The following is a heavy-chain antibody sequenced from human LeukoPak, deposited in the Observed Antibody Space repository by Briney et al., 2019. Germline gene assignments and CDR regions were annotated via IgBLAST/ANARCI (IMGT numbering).Heavy chain of an antibody. CDR1: GFTFSSYT. Sequence: GGSLRLSCAASGFTFSSYTMNWVRQAPGKELEWVSVIYGEGNTYYADSVKGQFTISRDDSKNTLSLQMTSLRAADTAIYYCARDSTTWSRAGYWGQGTLVTVSS. CDR2: IYGEGNT. CDR3: ARDSTTWSRAGY. V-gene: IGHV3-53*01. J-gene: IGHJ4*02. D-gene: IGHD6-13*01.